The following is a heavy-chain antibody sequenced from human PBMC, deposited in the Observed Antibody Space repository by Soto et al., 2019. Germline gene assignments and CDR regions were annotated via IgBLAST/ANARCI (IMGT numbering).Heavy chain of an antibody. CDR3: AILNWNYHPNGWCDP. V-gene: IGHV4-39*01. CDR1: GGSISSGSYY. D-gene: IGHD1-7*01. J-gene: IGHJ5*02. Sequence: PSENLSLTCTVSGGSISSGSYYWSWIRQHPGRGLEWIGSIYYSGSTYYNPSLKSRLTISVDTSKNQFSLKLSSVTAADTAVYYCAILNWNYHPNGWCDPWDQGTRFTV. CDR2: IYYSGST.